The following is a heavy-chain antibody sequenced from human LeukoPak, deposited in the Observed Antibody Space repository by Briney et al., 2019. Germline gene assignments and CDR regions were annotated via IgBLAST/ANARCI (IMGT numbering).Heavy chain of an antibody. V-gene: IGHV3-30-3*01. CDR3: ARDQWRSSGFDY. D-gene: IGHD6-19*01. CDR1: GFTFSSYA. Sequence: GGSLRLSCAASGFTFSSYAMHWVRQAPGKGLEWVAVISYDGSNKYYADSVKGRFTISRDNSKNTLYLQMNSLRAEDTAVYYCARDQWRSSGFDYWGQGTLVTVSS. J-gene: IGHJ4*02. CDR2: ISYDGSNK.